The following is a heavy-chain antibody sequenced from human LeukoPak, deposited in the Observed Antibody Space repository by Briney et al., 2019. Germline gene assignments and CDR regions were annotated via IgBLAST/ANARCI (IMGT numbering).Heavy chain of an antibody. J-gene: IGHJ4*02. CDR3: ARQTGSGLFILP. Sequence: SETLSLTCTVSGVSISSSNSYWGWIRQPPGKGLEWIGCIYCSGNTYYNASLKSQVSFSIHTSKNQFSLRLTSVTAADTAVYYCARQTGSGLFILPGGQGTLVTVSS. D-gene: IGHD3/OR15-3a*01. CDR1: GVSISSSNSY. V-gene: IGHV4-39*01. CDR2: IYCSGNT.